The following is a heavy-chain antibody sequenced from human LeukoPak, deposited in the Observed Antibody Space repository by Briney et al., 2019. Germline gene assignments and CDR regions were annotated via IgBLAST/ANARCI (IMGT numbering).Heavy chain of an antibody. Sequence: AASVKVSCKASGYTFTGYYMHGVRQAPGQGLERMGRINPNSGGTNYAQKFQGRDTMTRDTSISTAYMELSRLRSDDTAVYYCARSPVTHDAFDIWGQGTMVTVSS. CDR3: ARSPVTHDAFDI. V-gene: IGHV1-2*06. D-gene: IGHD4-17*01. J-gene: IGHJ3*02. CDR2: INPNSGGT. CDR1: GYTFTGYY.